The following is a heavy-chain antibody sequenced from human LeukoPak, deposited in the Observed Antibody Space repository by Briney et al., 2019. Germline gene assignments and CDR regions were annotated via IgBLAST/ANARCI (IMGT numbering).Heavy chain of an antibody. CDR1: GFTFSRYW. V-gene: IGHV3-7*03. CDR3: ADLFDWHPLDC. J-gene: IGHJ4*02. CDR2: VKQDGSEK. Sequence: GGSLRLSCAASGFTFSRYWMSWVRQAPGKGLEWVANVKQDGSEKYYVDSVKGRFTISRDNAKSSLYLQMNSLRAGDTALYYCADLFDWHPLDCWGQGTLVTVSS. D-gene: IGHD3-9*01.